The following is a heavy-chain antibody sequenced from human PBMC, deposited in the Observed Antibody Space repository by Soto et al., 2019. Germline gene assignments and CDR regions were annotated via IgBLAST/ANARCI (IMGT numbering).Heavy chain of an antibody. V-gene: IGHV4-61*08. CDR3: ASLPLAAAGTWWFDR. J-gene: IGHJ5*02. CDR2: IFFSGDT. CDR1: GGSVLNCGYY. D-gene: IGHD6-13*01. Sequence: PSETLSLTCTVSGGSVLNCGYYWNWIRQRPGEGLQWIGNIFFSGDTHYSPALKSRLFISIDTSKNQFSLNRSSVTAAATAVYYCASLPLAAAGTWWFDRWGQGTLVTVS.